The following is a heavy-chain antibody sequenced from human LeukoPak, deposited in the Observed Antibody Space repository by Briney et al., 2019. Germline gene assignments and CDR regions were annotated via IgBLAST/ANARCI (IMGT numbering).Heavy chain of an antibody. J-gene: IGHJ4*02. Sequence: PGRSLRLSCAASGFTFDDYAMHWVRQAPGKGLEWVSGISWNSGSIGYADSVKGRFTTSRDNAKNSLYLQMNSLRAEDTALYYCAKDGYYPYWGQGTLVTVSS. D-gene: IGHD1-26*01. CDR1: GFTFDDYA. CDR2: ISWNSGSI. CDR3: AKDGYYPY. V-gene: IGHV3-9*01.